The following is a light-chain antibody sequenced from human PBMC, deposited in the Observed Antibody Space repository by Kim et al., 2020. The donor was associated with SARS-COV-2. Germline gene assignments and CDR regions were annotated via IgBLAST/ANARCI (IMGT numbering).Light chain of an antibody. Sequence: GQAVRITCQGDSLRSYYANEYQQEPGQAPVLVIYGKNNRPSGIPDRFSGSSSGNTASLTITGAQAEDEADYYCNSRDSSGNHLRVVFGGGTQLTVL. CDR3: NSRDSSGNHLRVV. CDR2: GKN. CDR1: SLRSYY. V-gene: IGLV3-19*01. J-gene: IGLJ2*01.